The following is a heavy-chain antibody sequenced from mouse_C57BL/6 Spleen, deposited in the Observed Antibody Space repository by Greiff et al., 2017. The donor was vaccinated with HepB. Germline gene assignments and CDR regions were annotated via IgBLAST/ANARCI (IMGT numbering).Heavy chain of an antibody. Sequence: VQLQQSGPELVKPGASVKMSCKASGYTFTDYNMHWVKQSHGKSLEWIGYINPNNGGTSYNQKFKGKATLTVNKSSSTAYMELRSLTSEDSAVYYCAREDFYHGTLDYWGQGTTLTVSS. V-gene: IGHV1-22*01. J-gene: IGHJ2*01. CDR3: AREDFYHGTLDY. CDR2: INPNNGGT. CDR1: GYTFTDYN. D-gene: IGHD2-1*01.